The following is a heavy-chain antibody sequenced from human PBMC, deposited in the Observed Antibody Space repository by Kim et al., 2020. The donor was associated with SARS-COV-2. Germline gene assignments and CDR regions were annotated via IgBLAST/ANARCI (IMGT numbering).Heavy chain of an antibody. V-gene: IGHV4-4*07. Sequence: SETLSLTCTVSGGSISSYYWSWIRQPAGKGLEWIGRIYTSGSTNYNPPLKSRVTMSVDTSKNQFSLKLSSVTAADTAVDYCARGPLSGYEILTGYYLTSGFDYWGQGTLVTVSS. CDR1: GGSISSYY. CDR2: IYTSGST. J-gene: IGHJ4*02. D-gene: IGHD3-9*01. CDR3: ARGPLSGYEILTGYYLTSGFDY.